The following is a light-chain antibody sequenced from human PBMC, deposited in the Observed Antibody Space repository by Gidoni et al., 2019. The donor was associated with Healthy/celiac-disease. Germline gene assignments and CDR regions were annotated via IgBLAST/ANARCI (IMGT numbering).Light chain of an antibody. J-gene: IGKJ2*01. CDR1: QSVSSY. CDR2: DAS. Sequence: EIVLTQSPATLSLSPGERATLSCRASQSVSSYLAWYQQKPGPAPRLLIYDASNRATGIPAMFSGSGSGTDFTLTISSLEPEDFAVYYCQQRSNWPYTFXQXTKLEIK. CDR3: QQRSNWPYT. V-gene: IGKV3-11*01.